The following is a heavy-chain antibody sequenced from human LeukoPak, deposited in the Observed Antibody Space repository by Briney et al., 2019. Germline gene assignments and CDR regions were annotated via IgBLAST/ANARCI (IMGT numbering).Heavy chain of an antibody. J-gene: IGHJ4*02. V-gene: IGHV4-34*01. CDR3: ATNWGSSGWFVPY. CDR2: INDSGGT. D-gene: IGHD6-19*01. Sequence: SETLSLTCDVTGASFSGFYWSWIRRPPGKGLEWIGEINDSGGTNYNPSLQSRVTLSVDRSNTRFSLKVRSVTAADTAVYYCATNWGSSGWFVPYWGRGTLVTVSS. CDR1: GASFSGFY.